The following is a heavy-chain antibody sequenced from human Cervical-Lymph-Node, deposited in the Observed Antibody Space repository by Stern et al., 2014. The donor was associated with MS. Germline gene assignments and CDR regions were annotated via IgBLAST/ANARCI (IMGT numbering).Heavy chain of an antibody. Sequence: QVQLLQPGAEVKKPGASVKVSCKASGYTFINYDINWVRQAPGRGLEWIGWINPNLGNPGYAQEFQGRVTMTTNNSLSTVSMETSSLTSDDTAVYYGARGLVVSSSLWFDPWGQGTLVTVSS. V-gene: IGHV1-8*01. J-gene: IGHJ5*02. CDR1: GYTFINYD. CDR2: INPNLGNP. D-gene: IGHD6-6*01. CDR3: ARGLVVSSSLWFDP.